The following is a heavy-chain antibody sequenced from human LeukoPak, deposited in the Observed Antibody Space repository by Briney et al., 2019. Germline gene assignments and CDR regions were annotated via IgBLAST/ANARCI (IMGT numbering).Heavy chain of an antibody. CDR1: GFTFSSYA. CDR3: AKADSKLAYCGGDCYS. D-gene: IGHD2-21*01. CDR2: ISGSGGST. J-gene: IGHJ4*02. V-gene: IGHV3-23*01. Sequence: QSGGSLRLSCAASGFTFSSYAMSWVRQAPGKGLEWVSAISGSGGSTYYADSVKGRFTISRDNSKNTLYLQMNSLRAEDTAVYYCAKADSKLAYCGGDCYSWGQGTLVTVSS.